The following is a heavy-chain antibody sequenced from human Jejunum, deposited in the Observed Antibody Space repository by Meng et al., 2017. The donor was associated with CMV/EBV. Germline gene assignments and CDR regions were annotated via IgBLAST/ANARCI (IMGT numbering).Heavy chain of an antibody. CDR3: ARGGNFDP. Sequence: QVQLVQSGSELKKPGASVKVSCNASGYTFNTYTLNWVRPAHGRGLEWMGWISTNTGTPTYTQGFTGRFVFSLDTSVSTAYLQISSLKAEDNAVYYCARGGNFDPWGQGTLVTVSS. J-gene: IGHJ5*02. CDR2: ISTNTGTP. D-gene: IGHD2/OR15-2a*01. CDR1: GYTFNTYT. V-gene: IGHV7-4-1*02.